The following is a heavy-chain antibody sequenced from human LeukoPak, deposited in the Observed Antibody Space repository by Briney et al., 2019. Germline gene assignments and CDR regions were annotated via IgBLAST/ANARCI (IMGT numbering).Heavy chain of an antibody. Sequence: ASVKVSCKVSGYTLTELSMHWGRQAPGKGLEWMGGFDPEDGETIYAQKFQGRVTMTEDTSTDTAYMELSSLRSEDTAVYYCATLVRGSSPFDYWGQGTLVTVSS. D-gene: IGHD3-10*01. V-gene: IGHV1-24*01. CDR2: FDPEDGET. CDR3: ATLVRGSSPFDY. J-gene: IGHJ4*02. CDR1: GYTLTELS.